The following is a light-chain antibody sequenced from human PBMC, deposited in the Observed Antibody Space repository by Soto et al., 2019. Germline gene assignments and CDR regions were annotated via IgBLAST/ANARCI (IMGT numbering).Light chain of an antibody. V-gene: IGKV3-11*01. Sequence: ESVLTQSPATLSLSPGERATLSCRASPSVSNSLAWYQHKPGQAPRLLIHDASNRATGVPTRFSGSGSGTDFTFTISSLEPEDFAVYYCQQRNQWPPVTFGGGTRVEIK. CDR2: DAS. CDR1: PSVSNS. J-gene: IGKJ4*01. CDR3: QQRNQWPPVT.